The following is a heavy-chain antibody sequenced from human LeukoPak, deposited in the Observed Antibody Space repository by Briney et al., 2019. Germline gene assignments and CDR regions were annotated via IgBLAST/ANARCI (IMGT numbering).Heavy chain of an antibody. D-gene: IGHD5-24*01. CDR3: GRARCLQLGGDY. V-gene: IGHV3-7*01. CDR1: GFTFNIYW. Sequence: GGSLRLSCAASGFTFNIYWMSWVRQAPGKGLEWVANIKQDGSEKYYVDSVAGRFTISRDNAKNSVYLQMNSLRAEDTAVYYCGRARCLQLGGDYWGQGTLVTVSS. J-gene: IGHJ4*02. CDR2: IKQDGSEK.